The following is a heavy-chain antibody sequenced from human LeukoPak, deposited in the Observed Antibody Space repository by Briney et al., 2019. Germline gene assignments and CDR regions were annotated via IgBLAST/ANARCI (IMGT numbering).Heavy chain of an antibody. D-gene: IGHD5/OR15-5a*01. CDR1: GGSISSYY. V-gene: IGHV4-59*01. Sequence: PSETLSLTCTVSGGSISSYYWSWIRQPPGKGLEWIGYIYYSGSTNYNPSLKSRVTISVDTSKNQFSLKLSSVTAADTAVYYCARGSSLRDYWGQGTLVTVSS. J-gene: IGHJ4*02. CDR2: IYYSGST. CDR3: ARGSSLRDY.